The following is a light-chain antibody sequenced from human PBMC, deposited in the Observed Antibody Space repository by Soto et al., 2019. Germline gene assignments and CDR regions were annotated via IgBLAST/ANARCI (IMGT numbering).Light chain of an antibody. Sequence: SVLTQPASVSGSPGQSITISCTGTSSDVGNYNLVSWYQQHPGKAPKFMIYEGSKRPSGVSNRFSGSKSGNTASLTISGLQAEDEADYYCCSYAGSSTLVFGGGTKLTVL. CDR3: CSYAGSSTLV. J-gene: IGLJ2*01. CDR2: EGS. V-gene: IGLV2-23*01. CDR1: SSDVGNYNL.